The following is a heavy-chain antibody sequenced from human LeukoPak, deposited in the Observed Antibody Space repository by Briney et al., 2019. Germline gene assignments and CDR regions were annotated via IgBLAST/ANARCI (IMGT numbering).Heavy chain of an antibody. CDR1: GCTCISYD. CDR2: MNPPSGYA. Sequence: ASVMDSCKASGCTCISYDSNWVRQATGREGEGMVWMNPPSGYASCAQKFRGRVTMTRHTSISTAYTELTSLRSEDTAVYYCARGDVLRFLEWPREPNYYYYYMDVWGKGTTVTVSS. V-gene: IGHV1-8*01. D-gene: IGHD3-3*01. J-gene: IGHJ6*03. CDR3: ARGDVLRFLEWPREPNYYYYYMDV.